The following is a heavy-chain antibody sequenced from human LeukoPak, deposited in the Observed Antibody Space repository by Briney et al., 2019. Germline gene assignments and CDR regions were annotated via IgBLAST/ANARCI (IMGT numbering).Heavy chain of an antibody. CDR2: IKSKAGGGTT. CDR1: GFTSNNAW. J-gene: IGHJ4*02. CDR3: TTGPVTDFYFDY. Sequence: GGSLRLSCVASGFTSNNAWMIWVRQAPGKGLEWVGRIKSKAGGGTTDHAAPVKGRFTISRDDSKNTLYLQMNSLKIEDTAVYYCTTGPVTDFYFDYWGQGTLVTVSS. D-gene: IGHD4-17*01. V-gene: IGHV3-15*01.